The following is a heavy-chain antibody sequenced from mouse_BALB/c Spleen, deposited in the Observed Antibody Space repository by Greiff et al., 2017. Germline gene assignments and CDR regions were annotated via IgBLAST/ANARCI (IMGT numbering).Heavy chain of an antibody. CDR2: INPGSGGT. J-gene: IGHJ2*01. CDR3: ARNYDYDGFDY. V-gene: IGHV1-54*01. D-gene: IGHD2-4*01. Sequence: VQLQQSGAELVRPGTSVKVSCKASGYAFTNYLIEWVKQRPGQGLEWIGVINPGSGGTNYNEKFKGKATLTADKSSSTAYMQLSSLTSDDSAVYFCARNYDYDGFDYWGQGTTLTVSS. CDR1: GYAFTNYL.